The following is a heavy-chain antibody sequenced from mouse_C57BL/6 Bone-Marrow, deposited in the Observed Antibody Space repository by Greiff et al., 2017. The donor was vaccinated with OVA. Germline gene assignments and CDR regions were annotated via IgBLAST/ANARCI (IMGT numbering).Heavy chain of an antibody. CDR2: IDPSDSYT. J-gene: IGHJ2*01. CDR3: ARCLYDGYYDC. CDR1: GYTFTSYW. V-gene: IGHV1-69*01. Sequence: QVQLQQPGAELVMPGASVKLSCKASGYTFTSYWMHWVKQRPGQGLEWIGEIDPSDSYTNYNQKFKGKSTLTVDKSSSTAYMQLSSLTSEDSAVYYCARCLYDGYYDCWGQGTTLTVSS. D-gene: IGHD2-3*01.